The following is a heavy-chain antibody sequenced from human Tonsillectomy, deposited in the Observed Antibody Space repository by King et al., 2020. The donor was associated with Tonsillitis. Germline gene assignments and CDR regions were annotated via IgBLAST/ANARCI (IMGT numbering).Heavy chain of an antibody. V-gene: IGHV1-69*01. D-gene: IGHD2-15*01. J-gene: IGHJ6*02. CDR1: GGTFSSYD. CDR2: IIPIFGTS. Sequence: VQLVESGAEVKKPGSSVKVSCKASGGTFSSYDITWVRQAPGQGLEWMGGIIPIFGTSNYAQKLQGRVTITADESTSTAYMELSSPRSEDTAVYYCARGGGSPHSGLAVWGQGTTVIVSS. CDR3: ARGGGSPHSGLAV.